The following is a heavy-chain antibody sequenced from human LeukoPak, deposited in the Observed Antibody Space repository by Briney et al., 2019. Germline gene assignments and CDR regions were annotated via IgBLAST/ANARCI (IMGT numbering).Heavy chain of an antibody. V-gene: IGHV5-51*01. J-gene: IGHJ4*02. CDR2: IHPSDSQT. CDR3: ARQSMGDGYNAGDFGY. Sequence: KHGESLKISCKGSGYSFSIYRIAWVRQMPGKGLEWRGIIHPSDSQTTYSPSFQGQVTISPDKSISTAYLQWSSLKASDTAMYYCARQSMGDGYNAGDFGYWGQGTLVSVSS. D-gene: IGHD5-24*01. CDR1: GYSFSIYR.